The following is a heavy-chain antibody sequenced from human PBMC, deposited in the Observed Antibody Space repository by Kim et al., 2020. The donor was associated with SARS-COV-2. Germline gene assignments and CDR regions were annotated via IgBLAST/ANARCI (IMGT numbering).Heavy chain of an antibody. D-gene: IGHD3-22*01. CDR1: GFTFSGSA. J-gene: IGHJ4*02. CDR2: IRSKANNYAT. CDR3: SDSGTYYSDNSAYSFLDY. Sequence: GGSLRLSCAASGFTFSGSAMHWVRQAPGKGLEWVGRIRSKANNYATAYAASVKGRFTISRDDSKKTAYLQMTSLKTEDTAVYYCSDSGTYYSDNSAYSFLDYWGQGTLVTVSS. V-gene: IGHV3-73*01.